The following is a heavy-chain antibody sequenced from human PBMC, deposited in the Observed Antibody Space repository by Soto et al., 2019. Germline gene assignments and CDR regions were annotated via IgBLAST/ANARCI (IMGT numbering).Heavy chain of an antibody. V-gene: IGHV3-15*01. J-gene: IGHJ6*02. CDR3: TTDPRVASYGMDV. CDR2: IKSKTDGGTT. D-gene: IGHD3-3*01. CDR1: GFTFSNAW. Sequence: VQLVESGGGLVKPGGSLRLSCAASGFTFSNAWMSWVRQAPGKGLEWVGRIKSKTDGGTTDYAAPVKGRFTISRDDSKNTLYLQMNSLKTEDTAVYYCTTDPRVASYGMDVWGQGITVTVSS.